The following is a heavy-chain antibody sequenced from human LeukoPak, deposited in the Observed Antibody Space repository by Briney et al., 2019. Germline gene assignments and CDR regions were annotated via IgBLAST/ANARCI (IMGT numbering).Heavy chain of an antibody. J-gene: IGHJ4*02. CDR1: GFNFSSYW. Sequence: PGGSLRLSCAASGFNFSSYWMSWVRQAPGKGLEWVANIKQDGSEKYYVDSVKGRFTISRDNAKNSLYLQMNSLRAEDTAVYYCARGQYQLLWGQGTLVTVSS. V-gene: IGHV3-7*03. CDR2: IKQDGSEK. D-gene: IGHD2-2*01. CDR3: ARGQYQLL.